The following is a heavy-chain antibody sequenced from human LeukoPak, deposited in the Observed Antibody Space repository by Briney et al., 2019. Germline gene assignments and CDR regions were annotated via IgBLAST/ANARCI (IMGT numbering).Heavy chain of an antibody. J-gene: IGHJ3*02. CDR2: IYATGTT. CDR3: AREMVRDAFDI. CDR1: GDSITNSW. D-gene: IGHD2-8*01. Sequence: SETLSLTCTVSGDSITNSWWSWVRQSPGKGLEWIGYIYATGTTNYNPSLMSRVTFSVDKSKNQFSLRLSSVTAADTAVYYCAREMVRDAFDIWGQGTMVTVSS. V-gene: IGHV4-4*09.